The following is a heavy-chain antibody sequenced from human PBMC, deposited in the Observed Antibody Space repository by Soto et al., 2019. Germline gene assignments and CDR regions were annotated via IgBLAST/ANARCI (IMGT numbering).Heavy chain of an antibody. CDR2: ISESGST. CDR3: ARGSGIVALPGELEDVNYDF. CDR1: GQSFSGHS. J-gene: IGHJ4*02. Sequence: QVQLQQWGAGLVKPSETLSLSCAVYGQSFSGHSWAWIRQPPGKGLEWIGEISESGSTYDNPPLKSQVPTSTDTSKNQFSLMLNSVTAADTAAYFCARGSGIVALPGELEDVNYDFWGQGTLVNVSS. D-gene: IGHD1-1*01. V-gene: IGHV4-34*01.